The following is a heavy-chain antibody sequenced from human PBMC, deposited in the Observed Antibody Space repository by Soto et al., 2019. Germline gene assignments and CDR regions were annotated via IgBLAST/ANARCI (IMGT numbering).Heavy chain of an antibody. V-gene: IGHV4-59*01. CDR3: AREVAVAGYYFDY. D-gene: IGHD6-19*01. CDR1: GGSISSYY. J-gene: IGHJ4*02. Sequence: SETLSLTCTVSGGSISSYYWSWIRQPPGKGLEWIGYIYYSGSTNYNPSLKSRVTISVDTSKNQFSLKLSSVTAADTAVYYCAREVAVAGYYFDYWGQGTLVTVSS. CDR2: IYYSGST.